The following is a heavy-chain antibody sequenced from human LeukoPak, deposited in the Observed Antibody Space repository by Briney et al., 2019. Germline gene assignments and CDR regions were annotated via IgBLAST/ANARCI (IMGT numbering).Heavy chain of an antibody. V-gene: IGHV1-18*04. D-gene: IGHD3-10*01. Sequence: ASVKVSCKASGYTFTGYYMHWVRQAPGQGLEWMGWISAYNGNTNYAQKLQGRVTMTTDTSTSTAYMELRSLRSDDTAVYYCARSTMVRGRSYYYYMDVWGKGTTVTVSS. CDR3: ARSTMVRGRSYYYYMDV. CDR2: ISAYNGNT. CDR1: GYTFTGYY. J-gene: IGHJ6*03.